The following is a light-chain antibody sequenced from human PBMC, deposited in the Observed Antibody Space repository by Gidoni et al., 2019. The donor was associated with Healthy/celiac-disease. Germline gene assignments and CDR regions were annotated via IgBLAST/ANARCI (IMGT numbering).Light chain of an antibody. CDR2: GAS. V-gene: IGKV3-20*01. CDR3: QQYGSSPPYT. J-gene: IGKJ2*01. Sequence: MVLTQSQGTLSLSPGERATLSCRASQSVSSSYLAWYQQKPGQAPRLLIYGASSRATGIPDRFSGSGSETDFTLTSSRLEPEDFAVYYCQQYGSSPPYTFGQWTKLEIK. CDR1: QSVSSSY.